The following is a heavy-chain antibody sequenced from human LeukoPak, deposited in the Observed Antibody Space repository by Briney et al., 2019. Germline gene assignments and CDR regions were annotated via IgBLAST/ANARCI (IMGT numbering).Heavy chain of an antibody. CDR3: ARGGPAMIVFYSFDY. Sequence: GGSLRLSCAASGFTFSSYWMSWVRQAPGKGLEWVANIKQDGSEKYYVDSVKVRFTISRDNAKNSLYLQMNSLRAEDTAVYYCARGGPAMIVFYSFDYWGQGTLVTVSS. V-gene: IGHV3-7*01. CDR1: GFTFSSYW. D-gene: IGHD3-22*01. CDR2: IKQDGSEK. J-gene: IGHJ4*02.